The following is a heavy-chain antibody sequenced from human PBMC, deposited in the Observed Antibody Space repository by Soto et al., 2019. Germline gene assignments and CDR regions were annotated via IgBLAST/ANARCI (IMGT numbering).Heavy chain of an antibody. CDR2: IGTAGDT. CDR3: ARRGWGVRGVDYWYFDL. Sequence: GGSLRLSCAASGFTFSSYDMHWVRQATGKGLEWVSAIGTAGDTYYPGSVKGRFTISRENAKNSLYLQMNSLRAGDTAVYYCARRGWGVRGVDYWYFDLWGRGTLVTVSS. V-gene: IGHV3-13*01. D-gene: IGHD3-10*01. CDR1: GFTFSSYD. J-gene: IGHJ2*01.